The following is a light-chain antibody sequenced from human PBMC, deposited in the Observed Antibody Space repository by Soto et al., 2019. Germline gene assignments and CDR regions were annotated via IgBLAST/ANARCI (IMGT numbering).Light chain of an antibody. CDR2: GAS. CDR1: QTVSSSY. V-gene: IGKV3-20*01. CDR3: QQYGPAPMYT. J-gene: IGKJ2*01. Sequence: EIVLTQSPGTLSLSPGERATLSCRASQTVSSSYLAWYQQKPGQAPRLLIYGASTRATGIPGRFSGSASGTDFTLTISRLEREDFAVYYCQQYGPAPMYTFGQGTNLEIK.